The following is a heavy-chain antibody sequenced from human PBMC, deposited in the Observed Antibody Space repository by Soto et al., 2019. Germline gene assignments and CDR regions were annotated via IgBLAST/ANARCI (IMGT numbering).Heavy chain of an antibody. Sequence: LRLSCAASGFTFSSYSMNWVRQAPGKGLEWVSSISSSSSYIYYADSVKGRFTISRDNAKNSLYLQMNSLRAEDTAVYYCARDVQLWRNFDYWGQGTLVTVSS. CDR2: ISSSSSYI. CDR3: ARDVQLWRNFDY. CDR1: GFTFSSYS. D-gene: IGHD5-18*01. J-gene: IGHJ4*02. V-gene: IGHV3-21*01.